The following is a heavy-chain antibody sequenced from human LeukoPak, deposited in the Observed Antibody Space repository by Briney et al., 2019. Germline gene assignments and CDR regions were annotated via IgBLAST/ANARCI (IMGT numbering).Heavy chain of an antibody. Sequence: GGSLRLSCAASGFTFSIYAMSWVRQAPGKGLEWVSSISGSGASTYHADSVKGRFTISRDNSKNTLHLQMNSLRAEDTAVYYCAKSPAYYYDSSSYTRLDYWGQGTLVTVSS. CDR1: GFTFSIYA. J-gene: IGHJ4*02. V-gene: IGHV3-23*01. CDR2: ISGSGAST. CDR3: AKSPAYYYDSSSYTRLDY. D-gene: IGHD3-22*01.